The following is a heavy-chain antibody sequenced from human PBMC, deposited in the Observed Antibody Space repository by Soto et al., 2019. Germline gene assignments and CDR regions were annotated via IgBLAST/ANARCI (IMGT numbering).Heavy chain of an antibody. J-gene: IGHJ4*01. V-gene: IGHV1-18*01. D-gene: IGHD3-16*01. CDR2: ISTSHVYT. CDR3: VNGRTLRGGLSGY. CDR1: GHTFTNDA. Sequence: KAFCIASGHTFTNDAFTWVRQAPGKGLDWMRWISTSHVYTSYAQKVQGRVAMPTETATSTVYVQMRSMRPDAPAVYYCVNGRTLRGGLSGYWGQGSLVEVSS.